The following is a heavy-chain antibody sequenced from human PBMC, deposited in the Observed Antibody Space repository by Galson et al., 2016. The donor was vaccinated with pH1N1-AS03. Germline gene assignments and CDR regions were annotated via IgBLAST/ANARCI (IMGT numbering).Heavy chain of an antibody. D-gene: IGHD5-24*01. Sequence: QSGAEVKKPGESLKISCKTSRYIFTSYWVAWVRHMPGKGLEWMGIIYPGDSDTRYSPSFQGQVTISADRSINTAYLQWSSLMASDTAMYYCARQVRDGYNDYFDYWGQGILVTVSS. J-gene: IGHJ4*02. CDR1: RYIFTSYW. CDR3: ARQVRDGYNDYFDY. CDR2: IYPGDSDT. V-gene: IGHV5-51*01.